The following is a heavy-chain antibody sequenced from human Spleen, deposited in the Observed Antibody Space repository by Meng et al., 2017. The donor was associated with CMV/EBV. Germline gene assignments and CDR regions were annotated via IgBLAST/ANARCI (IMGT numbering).Heavy chain of an antibody. V-gene: IGHV1-18*04. J-gene: IGHJ6*02. CDR1: GYIFKDYY. CDR3: ASWSPTVPAAIHYYFAMDV. CDR2: ISAYNGNT. Sequence: ASVKVSCKASGYIFKDYYIHWVRQAPGQGLEWMGWISAYNGNTNYAQKFQGRVTMTTETSTSTGYMELRSLRADDTAVYYCASWSPTVPAAIHYYFAMDVWGQGTTVTVSS. D-gene: IGHD2-2*02.